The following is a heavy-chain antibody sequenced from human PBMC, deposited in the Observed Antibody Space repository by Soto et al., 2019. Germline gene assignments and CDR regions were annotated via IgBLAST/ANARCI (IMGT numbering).Heavy chain of an antibody. CDR3: ARGVGSGSYYNQYNWFDP. CDR2: ISVYNGNT. CDR1: GYTFTSYG. Sequence: ASVKVSCKASGYTFTSYGISWVRQAPGQGVEWMGWISVYNGNTKYAQKVQGRVTMTTDTSTSTAYMELRSLRSDDTAVYYCARGVGSGSYYNQYNWFDPWGQGTLVTVSS. D-gene: IGHD3-10*01. J-gene: IGHJ5*02. V-gene: IGHV1-18*01.